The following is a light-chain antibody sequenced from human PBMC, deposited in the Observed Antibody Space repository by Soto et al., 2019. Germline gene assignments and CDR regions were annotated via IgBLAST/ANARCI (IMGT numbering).Light chain of an antibody. V-gene: IGLV2-14*01. CDR2: DVS. Sequence: QSVLTQSASVSGSPGQPITISCTGTSSDVGSFDSVAWYQHNPGKAPKLMIYDVSNRPSGVSSRFSGSKSGNTASLSISGLQTEDEANYYCSSFTTSSTLVFGTGTKVTVL. CDR3: SSFTTSSTLV. J-gene: IGLJ1*01. CDR1: SSDVGSFDS.